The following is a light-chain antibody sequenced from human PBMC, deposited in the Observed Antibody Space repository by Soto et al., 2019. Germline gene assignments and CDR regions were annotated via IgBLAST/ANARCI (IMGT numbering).Light chain of an antibody. CDR1: QSVSSN. Sequence: EIVMTQSPATLSVSPGERATLSCRASQSVSSNYLAWYQQKPGQAPRLLIYGASTRATGVPARFSGSGSGTEFTLTITSLQSEDFAVYYCQQYNSWPPVYTFCQGTKLEI. V-gene: IGKV3-15*01. CDR3: QQYNSWPPVYT. CDR2: GAS. J-gene: IGKJ2*01.